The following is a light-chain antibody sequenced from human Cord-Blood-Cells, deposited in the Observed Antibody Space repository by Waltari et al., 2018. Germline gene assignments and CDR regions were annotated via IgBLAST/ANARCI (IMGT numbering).Light chain of an antibody. CDR1: SSDVGGYNY. CDR3: SSYTSSSTYV. CDR2: DVS. J-gene: IGLJ1*01. Sequence: QSALTQPASVSGSPGQSITISCPGTSSDVGGYNYFPWYQQHPGKAPNLMIYDVSKRPSGVSNRFSGSKSGNTASLTISGLQAEDEADYYCSSYTSSSTYVFGTGTKVTVL. V-gene: IGLV2-14*01.